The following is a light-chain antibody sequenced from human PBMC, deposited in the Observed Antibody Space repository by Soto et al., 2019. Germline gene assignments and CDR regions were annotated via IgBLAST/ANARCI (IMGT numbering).Light chain of an antibody. Sequence: QSALTQPASVSGSAGQSITISCSGTMRDVGAYNLVSWYQQHPGTAPKLIIYEVRNRPSGISSRFSGSRSGNTASLTISGLQSEDEGDYYCSAYARRNNLLFGGGTKVTVL. J-gene: IGLJ2*01. CDR3: SAYARRNNLL. CDR2: EVR. V-gene: IGLV2-14*01. CDR1: MRDVGAYNL.